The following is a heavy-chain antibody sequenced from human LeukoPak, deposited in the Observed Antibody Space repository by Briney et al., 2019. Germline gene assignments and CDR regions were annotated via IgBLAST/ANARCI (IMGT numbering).Heavy chain of an antibody. J-gene: IGHJ4*02. CDR1: GDSFSRFG. V-gene: IGHV1-69*13. CDR3: ARGQRLGGNWFFDL. D-gene: IGHD1-26*01. CDR2: ITPIYGSE. Sequence: GASVTDSCKSTGDSFSRFGFNWLRQPPGKDLKWMGRITPIYGSEHYLQRFQDRVTIAADESTTTVYMELSIPRSEETAMYYCARGQRLGGNWFFDLWGQGSVVTVSS.